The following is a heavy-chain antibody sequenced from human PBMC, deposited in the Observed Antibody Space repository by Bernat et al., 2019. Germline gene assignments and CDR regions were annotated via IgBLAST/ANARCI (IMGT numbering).Heavy chain of an antibody. CDR1: ALTFSTYN. CDR2: ISSSGSTI. J-gene: IGHJ4*02. V-gene: IGHV3-48*01. Sequence: EVQLVESGGGLVQPGGSLRLSCAASALTFSTYNFNWVRQAPGKGLGWLSYISSSGSTIYYAASVKGRFTISRDNAKNSLYLQINSLRAEDTAVYYCASEDRGTSYWGQGTLVTVSS. D-gene: IGHD3-16*01. CDR3: ASEDRGTSY.